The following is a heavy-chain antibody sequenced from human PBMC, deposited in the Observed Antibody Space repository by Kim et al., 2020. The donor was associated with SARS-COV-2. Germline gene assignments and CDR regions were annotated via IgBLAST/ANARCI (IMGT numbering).Heavy chain of an antibody. J-gene: IGHJ1*01. CDR3: AGWNRYCSSSSCLEYFQY. V-gene: IGHV3-7*03. CDR1: GFTFSSYW. Sequence: GGSLRLSCAASGFTFSSYWMSWVRQAPGKGLEWVANIGEDGTEEFYVDSVKGRFTISRDNAKNSLYLQMNTLRAEDTAVYYCAGWNRYCSSSSCLEYFQYGGQGTLLTVSS. D-gene: IGHD2-2*01. CDR2: IGEDGTEE.